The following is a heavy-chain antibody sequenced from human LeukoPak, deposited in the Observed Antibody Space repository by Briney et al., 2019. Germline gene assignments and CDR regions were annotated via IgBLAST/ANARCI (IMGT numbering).Heavy chain of an antibody. CDR2: ISSSGSTL. V-gene: IGHV3-11*01. CDR3: ARDALGSYDY. CDR1: GFAFSDFY. Sequence: TGGSLRLSCAASGFAFSDFYMFWIRQAPGMGLEWISYISSSGSTLYYADSVKGRFTISRDNDKNLLYLQMNSLRADDTAVYYCARDALGSYDYWGQGALVTVSS. J-gene: IGHJ4*02. D-gene: IGHD3-10*01.